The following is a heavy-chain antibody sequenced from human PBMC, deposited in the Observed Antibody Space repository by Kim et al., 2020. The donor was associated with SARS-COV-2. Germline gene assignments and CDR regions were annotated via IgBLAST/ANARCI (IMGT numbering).Heavy chain of an antibody. CDR2: ISWNSGSI. CDR3: AKLPDPMVRGVIRYYYYGMDV. V-gene: IGHV3-9*01. D-gene: IGHD3-10*01. CDR1: GFTFDDYA. Sequence: GGSLRLSCAASGFTFDDYAMHWVRQAPGKGLEWVSGISWNSGSIGYADSVKGRFTISGDNAKNSLYLQMNSLRAEDTALYYCAKLPDPMVRGVIRYYYYGMDVWGQGTTVTVSS. J-gene: IGHJ6*02.